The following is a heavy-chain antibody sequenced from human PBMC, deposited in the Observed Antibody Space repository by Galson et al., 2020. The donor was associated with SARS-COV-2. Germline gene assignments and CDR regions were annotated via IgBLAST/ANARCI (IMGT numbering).Heavy chain of an antibody. Sequence: GGSLRLSCAASGFTFSNFGLNWVRQAPGKGLEWVSGIPRSGYTTHYAASVEGRFTISRDNSKNTLYLQMNSLRPNDTAVYFCTKDHISGTYAPFDYWGQGTLVTVSS. CDR2: IPRSGYTT. CDR3: TKDHISGTYAPFDY. D-gene: IGHD1-26*01. V-gene: IGHV3-23*01. CDR1: GFTFSNFG. J-gene: IGHJ4*02.